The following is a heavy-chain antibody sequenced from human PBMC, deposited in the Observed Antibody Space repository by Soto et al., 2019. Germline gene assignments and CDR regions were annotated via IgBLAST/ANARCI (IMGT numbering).Heavy chain of an antibody. V-gene: IGHV3-33*01. CDR2: IWYDGSNK. D-gene: IGHD1-26*01. Sequence: AGGSLRLSCAASGFTFSSYGMHWVRQAPGKGLEWVAVIWYDGSNKYYADSVKGRFTISRDNSKNTLYLQMNSLRAEDTAVYYCARDLSGSYFNFGPYYGMDVWGQGTTVTVSS. CDR3: ARDLSGSYFNFGPYYGMDV. J-gene: IGHJ6*02. CDR1: GFTFSSYG.